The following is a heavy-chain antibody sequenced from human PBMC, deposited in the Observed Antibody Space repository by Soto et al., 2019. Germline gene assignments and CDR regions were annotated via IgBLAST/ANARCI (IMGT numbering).Heavy chain of an antibody. D-gene: IGHD2-2*01. V-gene: IGHV3-21*01. CDR2: ISSSSSYI. Sequence: EVQLVESGGGLVKPGGSLRLSCAASGFTFSSYSMNWVRQAPGKGLEWVSSISSSSSYIYYADSVKGRFTISRDNAKNSLYLQMNSLRAEDTAVYYCARDPMSSTGVPIDYWGQGTLVTVSS. J-gene: IGHJ4*02. CDR3: ARDPMSSTGVPIDY. CDR1: GFTFSSYS.